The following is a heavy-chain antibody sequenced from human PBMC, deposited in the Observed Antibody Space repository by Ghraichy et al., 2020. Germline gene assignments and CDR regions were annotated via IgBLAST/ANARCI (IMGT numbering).Heavy chain of an antibody. J-gene: IGHJ4*02. CDR1: GYTFTSYG. Sequence: ASVKVSCKASGYTFTSYGISWVRQAPGQGLEWMGWISAYNGNTNYAQKLQGRVTMTTDTSTSTAYMELRSLRSDDTAVYYCARTTYYYGSGSYSYFDYWGQGTLVTVSS. V-gene: IGHV1-18*01. CDR2: ISAYNGNT. D-gene: IGHD3-10*01. CDR3: ARTTYYYGSGSYSYFDY.